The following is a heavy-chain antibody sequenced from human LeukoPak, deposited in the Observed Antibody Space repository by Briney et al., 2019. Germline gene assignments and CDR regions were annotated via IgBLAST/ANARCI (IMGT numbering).Heavy chain of an antibody. CDR1: GGSISGDY. CDR2: AYGSGST. Sequence: SETLSLTCTVSGGSISGDYWNWIRQPPGKGLEWIRYAYGSGSTNCTPSLKSRVTISVDTSRSQFSLKLSSVTAADTAVYYCARSPRYYDSSGYYHDAFHIWGQGTMVTVSS. CDR3: ARSPRYYDSSGYYHDAFHI. V-gene: IGHV4-59*08. J-gene: IGHJ3*02. D-gene: IGHD3-22*01.